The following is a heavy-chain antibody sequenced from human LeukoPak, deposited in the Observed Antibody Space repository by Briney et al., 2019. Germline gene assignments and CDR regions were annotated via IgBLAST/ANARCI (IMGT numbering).Heavy chain of an antibody. CDR2: IYSGGST. J-gene: IGHJ6*04. V-gene: IGHV3-53*01. CDR1: GFTVSSNY. CDR3: ARDATYYYYGMDV. Sequence: QPGGSLGLSCAASGFTVSSNYMSWVRQAPGKGLEWVSVIYSGGSTYYADSVKGRFTISRDNSKNTLYLQMNSLRAEDTAVYYCARDATYYYYGMDVWGKGTTVTVSS.